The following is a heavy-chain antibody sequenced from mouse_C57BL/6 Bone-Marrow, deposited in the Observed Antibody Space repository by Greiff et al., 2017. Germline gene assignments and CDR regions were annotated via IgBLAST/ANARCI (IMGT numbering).Heavy chain of an antibody. V-gene: IGHV1-26*01. Sequence: VQLKQSGPELVKPGASVKISCKASGYTFTDYYLNWVKQSHGKSLEWIGDFNPNNGGTSYNQKFKGKATLTVDKSSSTASMELRSLTSEDSAVYYCAREDYGSPWYFDVWGTGTTVTVSS. CDR2: FNPNNGGT. J-gene: IGHJ1*03. CDR3: AREDYGSPWYFDV. CDR1: GYTFTDYY. D-gene: IGHD1-1*01.